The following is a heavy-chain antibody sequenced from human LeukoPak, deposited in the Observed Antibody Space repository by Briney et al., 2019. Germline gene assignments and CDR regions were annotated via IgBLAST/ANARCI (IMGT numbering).Heavy chain of an antibody. CDR1: GFTFSSYS. Sequence: GGSLRLSCAASGFTFSSYSMNWVRQAPGKGLEWVSSISSSSSYIYCADSVKGRFTISRDNAKNSLYLQMNSLRAEDTAVYYCAREDGDWLDPWGQGTLVTVSS. D-gene: IGHD3-16*01. CDR3: AREDGDWLDP. CDR2: ISSSSSYI. J-gene: IGHJ5*02. V-gene: IGHV3-21*01.